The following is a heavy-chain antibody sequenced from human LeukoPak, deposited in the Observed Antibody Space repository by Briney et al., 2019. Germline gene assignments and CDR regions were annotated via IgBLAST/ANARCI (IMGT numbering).Heavy chain of an antibody. Sequence: GGSLRLSCAASGFPFSSYWMHWVRQAPGKALVWVSRIDADGISTTYADSVKGRFTISRDNAKNTLYLQMNSVRAEDTAVYYCARVRGYTYGYLGNWGQGTLVTVSS. D-gene: IGHD5-18*01. J-gene: IGHJ4*02. V-gene: IGHV3-74*01. CDR3: ARVRGYTYGYLGN. CDR2: IDADGIST. CDR1: GFPFSSYW.